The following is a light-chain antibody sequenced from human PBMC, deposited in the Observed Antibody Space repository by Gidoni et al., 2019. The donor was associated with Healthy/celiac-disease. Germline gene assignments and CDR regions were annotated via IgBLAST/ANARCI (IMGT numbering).Light chain of an antibody. Sequence: QSVLTQPPSVSGAPGQRVPISCTGSRSNIGAGYDVHWYQQLPGTAPKLLIYDNNNRPSGVPDRFSGSKSGTSASLAITGLQAEDEADYYCQSYDSSLSGSGVFGGGTKLTVL. CDR3: QSYDSSLSGSGV. CDR2: DNN. V-gene: IGLV1-40*01. CDR1: RSNIGAGYD. J-gene: IGLJ2*01.